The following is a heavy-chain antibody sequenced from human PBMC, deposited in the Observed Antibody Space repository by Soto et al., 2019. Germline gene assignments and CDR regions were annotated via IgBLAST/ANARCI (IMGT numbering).Heavy chain of an antibody. J-gene: IGHJ6*02. Sequence: PGGSLRLSCAASGFTFSSYAMSWVRQAPGKGLEWVSAISGSGGSTYYADSVKGRFTISRDNSKNTLYLQMNSLRAEDTAVYYCAKHLTYCSSTSCYKYYYYGMDVWGQGTTVTVSS. CDR1: GFTFSSYA. V-gene: IGHV3-23*01. CDR2: ISGSGGST. CDR3: AKHLTYCSSTSCYKYYYYGMDV. D-gene: IGHD2-2*02.